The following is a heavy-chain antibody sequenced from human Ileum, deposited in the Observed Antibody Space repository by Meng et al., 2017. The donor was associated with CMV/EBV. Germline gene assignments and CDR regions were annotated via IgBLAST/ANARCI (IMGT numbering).Heavy chain of an antibody. D-gene: IGHD3-16*01. CDR2: IYSGGRT. CDR3: ARDLGATEDCFDS. Sequence: GGSLRLSCAGSGVSVITSNMTWVRQAPGKGLEWVSAIYSGGRTYYADSVKGRFTISRDNSKNTLYLQMNSLRAEDTAVYYCARDLGATEDCFDSWGQGTLVTVSS. J-gene: IGHJ4*02. CDR1: GVSVITSN. V-gene: IGHV3-53*05.